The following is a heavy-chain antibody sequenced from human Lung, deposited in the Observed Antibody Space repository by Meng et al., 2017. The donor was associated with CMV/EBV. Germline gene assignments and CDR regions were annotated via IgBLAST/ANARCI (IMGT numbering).Heavy chain of an antibody. CDR2: INPNTGDT. CDR3: ARDAHFYYGSGSYYRVGWFDP. CDR1: GYTFTGYY. Sequence: ASVXVSXXASGYTFTGYYIHWVRQAPGQGLEWMGWINPNTGDTNYSQKFQGRVTMTRDTSIRTAYMELSSLRSDDTAVFYCARDAHFYYGSGSYYRVGWFDPWGQGTLVTVSS. D-gene: IGHD3-10*01. J-gene: IGHJ5*02. V-gene: IGHV1-2*02.